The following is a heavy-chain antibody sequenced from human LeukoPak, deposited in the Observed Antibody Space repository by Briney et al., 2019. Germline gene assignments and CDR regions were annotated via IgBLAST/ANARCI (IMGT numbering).Heavy chain of an antibody. D-gene: IGHD2/OR15-2a*01. CDR2: INHSGST. CDR1: VGSFSGYY. CDR3: ARPLEESVISPFDS. V-gene: IGHV4-34*01. Sequence: SETLSLTCAVYVGSFSGYYWSWIRQPPGKGLEWIGRINHSGSTNYNPSLKSRVSISVVTSKNQFSLKLSSVTAADTAVYYCARPLEESVISPFDSWGQGTLVTVSS. J-gene: IGHJ4*02.